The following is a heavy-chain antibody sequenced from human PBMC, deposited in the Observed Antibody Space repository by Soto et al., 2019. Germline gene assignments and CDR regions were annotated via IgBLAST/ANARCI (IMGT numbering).Heavy chain of an antibody. CDR3: ARADNWNYFDY. Sequence: SETLSLTCTVSGGSISSGDYYWSWIRQPPGKGLEWIGYIYYSGSTYYNPSLKSRVTISVDTSKNQFSLKLSSVTAADTAVYYCARADNWNYFDYWGQGTLVTVSS. V-gene: IGHV4-30-4*01. J-gene: IGHJ4*02. CDR2: IYYSGST. CDR1: GGSISSGDYY. D-gene: IGHD1-20*01.